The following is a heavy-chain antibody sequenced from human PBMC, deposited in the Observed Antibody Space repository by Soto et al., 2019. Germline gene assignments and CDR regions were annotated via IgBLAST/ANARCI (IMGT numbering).Heavy chain of an antibody. CDR1: GYTFTSYY. D-gene: IGHD4-17*01. V-gene: IGHV1-46*01. CDR2: INPSGGST. Sequence: ASVKVSCKASGYTFTSYYMHWVRQAPGQGLEWMGIINPSGGSTSYAQKFQGRVTMTRDTSTSTVYMELSSLRSEDTAVYYCAQGSTVTTLSYYYYGMDVWGQGTTVTVSS. J-gene: IGHJ6*02. CDR3: AQGSTVTTLSYYYYGMDV.